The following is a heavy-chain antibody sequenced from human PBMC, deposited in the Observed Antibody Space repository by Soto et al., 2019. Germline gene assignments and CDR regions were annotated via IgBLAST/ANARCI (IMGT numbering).Heavy chain of an antibody. CDR1: GGSISSSNW. Sequence: SETLSLTCAVSGGSISSSNWWSWVRQPPGKGLEWIGEIYHSGSTNYNPSLKSRVTISVDKSKNQFSLKLSSVTAADTAVYYCARGYYYDSSGYYYGDYYYYGMDVWGQGTTVTVSS. J-gene: IGHJ6*02. V-gene: IGHV4-4*02. D-gene: IGHD3-22*01. CDR2: IYHSGST. CDR3: ARGYYYDSSGYYYGDYYYYGMDV.